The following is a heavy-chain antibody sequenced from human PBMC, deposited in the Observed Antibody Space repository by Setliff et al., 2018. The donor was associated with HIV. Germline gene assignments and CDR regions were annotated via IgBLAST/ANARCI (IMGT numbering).Heavy chain of an antibody. J-gene: IGHJ4*02. Sequence: SETLSLTCSVSGDSTSKYSWSWIRQPAGKGLEWIGRIYASGTTNYNPSLKSRLTMSVDTSKNQLSLSLNSVTAADTAVYYCARRYRSSWYFDYWGQGILVTVSS. D-gene: IGHD6-13*01. CDR2: IYASGTT. CDR3: ARRYRSSWYFDY. CDR1: GDSTSKYS. V-gene: IGHV4-4*07.